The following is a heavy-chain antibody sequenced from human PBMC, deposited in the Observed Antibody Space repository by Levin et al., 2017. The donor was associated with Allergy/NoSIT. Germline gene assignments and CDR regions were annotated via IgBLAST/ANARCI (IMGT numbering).Heavy chain of an antibody. J-gene: IGHJ4*02. D-gene: IGHD2-2*01. CDR2: LASKTDRGTT. CDR1: GVTLTNAW. Sequence: GESLKISCAASGVTLTNAWMSWVRQAPGKGLEWVGRLASKTDRGTTDYAAPVKGRFTISRDDSENTLYLIMHNLKTEDTAVYYCTTDIAGFCSPTTCYAMGDTGSDHWGQGTLVTVSS. V-gene: IGHV3-15*04. CDR3: TTDIAGFCSPTTCYAMGDTGSDH.